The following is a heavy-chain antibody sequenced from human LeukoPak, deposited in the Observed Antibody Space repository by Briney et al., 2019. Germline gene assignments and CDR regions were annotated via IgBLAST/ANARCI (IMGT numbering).Heavy chain of an antibody. CDR2: IYTSGST. J-gene: IGHJ5*02. D-gene: IGHD3-3*01. Sequence: SETLSLTCTVPGGSISSYYWNWIRQPAGKGLEWIGRIYTSGSTNYNPSLKSRVTMSVDTSKNQFSLKLSSVTAADTAVYYCARDRVEWLPPSSYNWFDPWGQGTLVTVSS. CDR3: ARDRVEWLPPSSYNWFDP. CDR1: GGSISSYY. V-gene: IGHV4-4*07.